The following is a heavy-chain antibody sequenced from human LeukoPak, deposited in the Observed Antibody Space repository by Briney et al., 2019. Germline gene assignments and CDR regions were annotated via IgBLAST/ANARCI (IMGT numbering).Heavy chain of an antibody. CDR3: AKKAGSSDWFEP. J-gene: IGHJ5*02. V-gene: IGHV6-1*01. CDR1: GDSVSTNSGA. Sequence: SQTLSLTCAISGDSVSTNSGAWNWIRQSPSRGLEWLGRTYYRSKWYNDYAVSVKSRITINPDTSKNQFSLQLNSVTPEGTAVYYCAKKAGSSDWFEPWGQGTLVTVSS. CDR2: TYYRSKWYN.